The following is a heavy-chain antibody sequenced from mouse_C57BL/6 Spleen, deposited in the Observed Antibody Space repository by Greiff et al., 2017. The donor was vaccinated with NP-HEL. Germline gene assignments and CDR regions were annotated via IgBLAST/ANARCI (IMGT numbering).Heavy chain of an antibody. CDR2: INPNNGGT. J-gene: IGHJ1*03. CDR3: ARGWGYDGPGYFDV. V-gene: IGHV1-26*01. D-gene: IGHD2-14*01. Sequence: EVQLQQSGPELVKPGASVKISCKASGYTFTDYYMNWVKQSHGKSLEWIGDINPNNGGTSYNQKFKGKATLTVDKSSSTAYMELRSLTSEDSAVYYCARGWGYDGPGYFDVWGTGTTVTVSS. CDR1: GYTFTDYY.